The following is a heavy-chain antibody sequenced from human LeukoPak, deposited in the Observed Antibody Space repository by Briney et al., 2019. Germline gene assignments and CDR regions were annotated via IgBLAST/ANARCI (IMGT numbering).Heavy chain of an antibody. CDR1: GYTFTSYG. J-gene: IGHJ4*02. D-gene: IGHD6-13*01. CDR3: ARDGYSSTSEFYFDY. CDR2: ISAYNGNT. Sequence: ASVKVSCKASGYTFTSYGISWVRQAPGQGLEWMGWISAYNGNTNYAQKLQGRVTMTTDTSTSTAYMEVRSLRSDDTAVYYCARDGYSSTSEFYFDYWGQGTLVTVSS. V-gene: IGHV1-18*01.